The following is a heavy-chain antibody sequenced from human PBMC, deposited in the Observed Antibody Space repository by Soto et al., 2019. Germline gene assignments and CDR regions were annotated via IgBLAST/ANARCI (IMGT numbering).Heavy chain of an antibody. J-gene: IGHJ6*01. CDR2: IIPIFGSA. D-gene: IGHD2-21*02. CDR3: PTSGACGADSYVYRMDV. Sequence: SVKISSKASGGSFNRFAISWLRQAAGQGLELMGGIIPIFGSASYGQRIQGRVTITAVESTSTAFMELSSLRSEDTAVYYCPTSGACGADSYVYRMDVCGQGTTVTVSS. CDR1: GGSFNRFA. V-gene: IGHV1-69*13.